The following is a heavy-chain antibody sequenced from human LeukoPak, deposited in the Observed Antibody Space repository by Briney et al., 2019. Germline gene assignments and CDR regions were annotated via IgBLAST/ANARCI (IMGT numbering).Heavy chain of an antibody. Sequence: GGSLRLSCAASGFTFSSYPMHWVRQAPGKGLEWVTFLWYDGSNEYYAASVKGRFTISRDNSKNTLYLQMNSLRADDTAVYYCAREKCSSPSCYRYYGMDVWGQGTTVTVSS. CDR3: AREKCSSPSCYRYYGMDV. D-gene: IGHD2-2*01. CDR2: LWYDGSNE. CDR1: GFTFSSYP. J-gene: IGHJ6*02. V-gene: IGHV3-30*02.